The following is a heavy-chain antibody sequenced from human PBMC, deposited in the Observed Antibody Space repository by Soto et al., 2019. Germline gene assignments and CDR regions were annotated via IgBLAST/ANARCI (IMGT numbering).Heavy chain of an antibody. V-gene: IGHV4-34*01. CDR3: AREDSYGWSGESLDV. Sequence: VQLQQWGAGLLRASETLSLTCAVVGDSLRGQSWNWIRQSPGKGLEWIGELDQSGGTNYNPSLKSRAIISDDTSKNQFSLTLTSVTAADTAVYYCAREDSYGWSGESLDVWGQGTTGTVSS. J-gene: IGHJ6*02. CDR2: LDQSGGT. CDR1: GDSLRGQS. D-gene: IGHD6-19*01.